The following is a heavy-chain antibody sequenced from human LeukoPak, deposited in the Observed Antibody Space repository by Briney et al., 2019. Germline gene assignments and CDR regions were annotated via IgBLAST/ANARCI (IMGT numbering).Heavy chain of an antibody. CDR2: IIPIFGTA. V-gene: IGHV1-69*13. CDR3: ARDSDCSGGSCYVRAFDP. CDR1: GGTFSSYA. D-gene: IGHD2-15*01. J-gene: IGHJ5*02. Sequence: ASVKVSCKASGGTFSSYAISWVRQAPGQGLEWMGGIIPIFGTANYAQKFQGRVTITADESTSTAYMELSSLRSEDTVVYYCARDSDCSGGSCYVRAFDPWGQGTLVTVSS.